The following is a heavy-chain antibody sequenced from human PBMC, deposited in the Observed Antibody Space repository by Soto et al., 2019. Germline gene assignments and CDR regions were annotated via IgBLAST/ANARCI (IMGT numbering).Heavy chain of an antibody. D-gene: IGHD2-2*02. V-gene: IGHV3-23*01. Sequence: ESGGGLVQPGGSLRLSCAASGFTFSSYAMSWVRQAPGKGLEWVSAISGSGGSTYYADSVKGRFTISRDNSKNTLYLQMNSLRAEDTAVYYCAKDLGYCSSTSCYIVDYWGQGTLVTVSS. CDR1: GFTFSSYA. J-gene: IGHJ4*02. CDR3: AKDLGYCSSTSCYIVDY. CDR2: ISGSGGST.